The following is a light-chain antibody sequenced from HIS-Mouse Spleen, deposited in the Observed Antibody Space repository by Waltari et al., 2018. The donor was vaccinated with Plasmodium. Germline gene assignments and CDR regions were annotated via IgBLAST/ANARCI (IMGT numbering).Light chain of an antibody. J-gene: IGKJ3*01. CDR1: QGISSY. Sequence: AIRMTQSPSSFSASTGDRVTITCRASQGISSYLAWYQQKPGKAPKLLIYAASTWQSGVPSSFSVSGSGTDFTLTISCLQSEDFATYYCQQYYSYPFTFGPGTKVDIK. CDR3: QQYYSYPFT. V-gene: IGKV1-8*01. CDR2: AAS.